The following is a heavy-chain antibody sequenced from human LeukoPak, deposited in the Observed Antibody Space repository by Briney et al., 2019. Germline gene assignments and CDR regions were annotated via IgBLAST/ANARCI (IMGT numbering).Heavy chain of an antibody. D-gene: IGHD1-26*01. Sequence: PGGSLRLSCAASGFSFSTSWMHWVRQVSGKGLVWVSRINSDGSSTIYADSVKGRFTISRDNAKNSLYLQLNSLRAEDTAVYYCARDPYSGSYSDYYYYYMDVWGKGTTVTVSS. CDR1: GFSFSTSW. V-gene: IGHV3-74*01. J-gene: IGHJ6*03. CDR3: ARDPYSGSYSDYYYYYMDV. CDR2: INSDGSST.